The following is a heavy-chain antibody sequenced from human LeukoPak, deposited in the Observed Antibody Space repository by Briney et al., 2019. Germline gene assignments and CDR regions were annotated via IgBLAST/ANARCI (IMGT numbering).Heavy chain of an antibody. D-gene: IGHD3-16*02. CDR1: GFTFGDYA. Sequence: GGSLRLSCTASGFTFGDYAMSWVRQAPGKGLEWVGFIRSKAYGGTTEYAASVKGRFTISRDDSKSIAYLQMNSLKTEDTAVYYCTRETQEPLTFGGVIASQFFDYWGQGTLVTVSS. J-gene: IGHJ4*02. CDR3: TRETQEPLTFGGVIASQFFDY. V-gene: IGHV3-49*04. CDR2: IRSKAYGGTT.